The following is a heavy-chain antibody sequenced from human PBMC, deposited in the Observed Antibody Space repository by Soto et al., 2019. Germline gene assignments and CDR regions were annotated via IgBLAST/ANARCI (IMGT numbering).Heavy chain of an antibody. CDR2: IYHSGST. CDR1: GGSISSGGYS. CDR3: ARVRTP. J-gene: IGHJ5*02. V-gene: IGHV4-30-2*01. Sequence: QLQLQESGSGLVKPSQTLSLTCAVSGGSISSGGYSWSWIRQPPGKGLEWIGYIYHSGSTYYNPSLKSNVTISADRPKNQFSLTLSTVTAAETAVYYCARVRTPWRQGTLVAVSS.